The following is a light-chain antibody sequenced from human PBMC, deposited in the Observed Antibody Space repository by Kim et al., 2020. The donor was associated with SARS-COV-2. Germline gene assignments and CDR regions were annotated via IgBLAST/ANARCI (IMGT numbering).Light chain of an antibody. CDR3: QTWDTGIRV. CDR2: VDSDGSH. CDR1: SGHSTYA. V-gene: IGLV4-69*01. Sequence: APVKLPCTLSSGHSTYAIAWHQQQPEKGPRYLMKVDSDGSHNKGDGIPDRFSGSSSGAERYLTISSLQSEDEADYYCQTWDTGIRVFGGGTKVTVL. J-gene: IGLJ3*02.